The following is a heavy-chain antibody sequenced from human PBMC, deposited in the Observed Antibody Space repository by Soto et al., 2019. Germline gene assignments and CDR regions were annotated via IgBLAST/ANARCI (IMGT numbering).Heavy chain of an antibody. V-gene: IGHV4-59*01. CDR2: IYYSGST. D-gene: IGHD5-18*01. CDR3: ARDLRGYSYGSSPNWFDP. J-gene: IGHJ5*02. CDR1: GGSISSYY. Sequence: NPSETLSLTCTVSGGSISSYYWSWIRQPPGKGLEWIGYIYYSGSTNYNPSLKSRVTISVDTSKNQFSLKLSSVTTADTAVYYCARDLRGYSYGSSPNWFDPWGQGTLVTVSS.